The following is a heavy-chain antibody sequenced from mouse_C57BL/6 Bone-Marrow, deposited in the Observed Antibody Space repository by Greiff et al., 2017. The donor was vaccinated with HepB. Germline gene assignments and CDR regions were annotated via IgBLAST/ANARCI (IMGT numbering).Heavy chain of an antibody. Sequence: EVKLLESGPGLVKPSQSLSLTCSVTGYSITSGYYWNWIRQFPGNKLEWMGYISYDGSNNYNPSLKNRISITRDTSKNQFFLKLNSVTTEDTATYYCARGKVTTDWYFDVWGTGTTVTVSS. CDR1: GYSITSGYY. CDR2: ISYDGSN. D-gene: IGHD2-2*01. V-gene: IGHV3-6*01. CDR3: ARGKVTTDWYFDV. J-gene: IGHJ1*03.